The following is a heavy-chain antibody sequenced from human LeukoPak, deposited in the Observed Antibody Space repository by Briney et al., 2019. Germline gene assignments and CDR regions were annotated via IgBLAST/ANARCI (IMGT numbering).Heavy chain of an antibody. V-gene: IGHV3-48*01. D-gene: IGHD6-19*01. CDR2: ISSSSSTI. CDR3: AAVAGKGGARS. J-gene: IGHJ4*02. Sequence: GGSLRLSCAASGLTFSSYSMNWVRQAPGKGLEWVSYISSSSSTIYYADSVKGRFTISRDNAKDSLYLQMNSLRAEDTAVYYCAAVAGKGGARSWGQGTLVTVSS. CDR1: GLTFSSYS.